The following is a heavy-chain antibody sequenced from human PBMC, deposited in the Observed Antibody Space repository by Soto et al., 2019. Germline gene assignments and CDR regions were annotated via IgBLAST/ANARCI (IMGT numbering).Heavy chain of an antibody. J-gene: IGHJ4*02. V-gene: IGHV3-30*18. CDR3: AKDEGVGGTLGRFDY. D-gene: IGHD1-26*01. CDR1: GFDFTYYA. Sequence: QVQLVESGGGAVQPGESLRLSCVASGFDFTYYAMHRVRQAPGKGLESVAVMSSDGSKIHHTDSVKGRFTISRDNSKNTLYLQMNSLRKEDTAVYFCAKDEGVGGTLGRFDYWGQGTLVSVSS. CDR2: MSSDGSKI.